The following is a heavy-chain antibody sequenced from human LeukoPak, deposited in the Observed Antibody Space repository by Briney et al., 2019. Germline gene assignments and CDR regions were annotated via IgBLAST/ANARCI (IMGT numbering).Heavy chain of an antibody. Sequence: GESLKISCQGSGYSFSTYWVAWVRQMPGKGLEWLGIIYPGDSDTRYSPSFQGQVTISADKSISTAYLQWSSLKASDTAMYYCARLERGRSNWFDPWGQGTLVTVSS. J-gene: IGHJ5*02. CDR1: GYSFSTYW. CDR3: ARLERGRSNWFDP. D-gene: IGHD3-10*01. CDR2: IYPGDSDT. V-gene: IGHV5-51*01.